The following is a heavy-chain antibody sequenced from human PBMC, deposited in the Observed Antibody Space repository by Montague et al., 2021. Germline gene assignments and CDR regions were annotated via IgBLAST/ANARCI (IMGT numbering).Heavy chain of an antibody. V-gene: IGHV3-48*02. CDR2: ITGSSSSI. CDR3: ARDSYSSGWYSAEYFQH. D-gene: IGHD6-19*01. Sequence: SLRLSCAASGFTFRTYGMNWVRQAPGKGLVWVSYITGSSSSIYYADSVRGRFTISRDNPKNSLYLQMNSLRDEDTAVYYCARDSYSSGWYSAEYFQHWGQGTLVTVSS. CDR1: GFTFRTYG. J-gene: IGHJ1*01.